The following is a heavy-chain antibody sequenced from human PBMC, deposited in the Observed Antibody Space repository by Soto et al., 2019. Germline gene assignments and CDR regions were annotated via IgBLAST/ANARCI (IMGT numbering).Heavy chain of an antibody. V-gene: IGHV1-18*01. CDR3: ARETYYDCWSGYSGWFDP. J-gene: IGHJ5*02. CDR1: GYTFTSYG. CDR2: ISAYNGNT. Sequence: ASVKVSCKASGYTFTSYGISWVRQAPGQGLEWMGWISAYNGNTNYAQKLQGRVTMTTDTSTSTAYMELRSLRSDDTAVYYCARETYYDCWSGYSGWFDPWGQGTLVTVSS. D-gene: IGHD3-3*01.